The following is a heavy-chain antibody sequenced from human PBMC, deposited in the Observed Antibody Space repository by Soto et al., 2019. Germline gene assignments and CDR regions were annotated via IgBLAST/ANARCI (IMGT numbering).Heavy chain of an antibody. CDR1: GFTFSSYG. J-gene: IGHJ6*02. V-gene: IGHV3-33*01. CDR2: IWYDGSNK. Sequence: SLRLSCAASGFTFSSYGMHWVRQAPGKGLEWVAVIWYDGSNKYYADSVKGRFTISRDNSKNTLYLQMNSLRAEDTAVYYCARAGSGYYYYYYGMDVWGQGTTVTVSS. CDR3: ARAGSGYYYYYYGMDV. D-gene: IGHD3-22*01.